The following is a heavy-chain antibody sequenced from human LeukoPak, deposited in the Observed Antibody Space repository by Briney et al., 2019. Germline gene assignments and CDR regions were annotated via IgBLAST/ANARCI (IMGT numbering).Heavy chain of an antibody. CDR3: ARDNWNYGSSMDV. J-gene: IGHJ6*02. D-gene: IGHD1-7*01. Sequence: SETLSLTCAVYGGSFSGYYWSWIRQPPGKGLEWIGYIYYSGSTNYNPSLKSRVTISVDTSKNQFSLKLSSVTAADTAVYHCARDNWNYGSSMDVWGQGTTVTVSS. CDR1: GGSFSGYY. CDR2: IYYSGST. V-gene: IGHV4-59*01.